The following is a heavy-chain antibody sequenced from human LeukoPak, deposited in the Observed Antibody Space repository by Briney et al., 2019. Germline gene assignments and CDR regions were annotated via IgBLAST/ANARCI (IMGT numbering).Heavy chain of an antibody. CDR2: ISGSGGTI. J-gene: IGHJ4*02. CDR1: GFTFSSYA. D-gene: IGHD3-10*01. CDR3: VRGVGWRDDY. Sequence: GGSLRLSCAASGFTFSSYAMSWVRQAPGKGLEWVSDISGSGGTIYYADSVKGRFAISRDNSKNTVYLQMNSLRAEDTAVYYCVRGVGWRDDYWGQGTLVTVSS. V-gene: IGHV3-23*01.